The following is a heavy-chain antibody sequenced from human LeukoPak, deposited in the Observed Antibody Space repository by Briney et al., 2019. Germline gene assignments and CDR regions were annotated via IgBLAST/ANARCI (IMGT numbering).Heavy chain of an antibody. J-gene: IGHJ6*03. Sequence: SETLSLTCTVSGGSISSYYWSWIRQPPGKGLEWIGYIYYSGSTNYNPSLKSRVTISVDTSKNQFSLKLSSVTAADTAVYYCARVVTYYYYMDVWGKGTTVTVSS. V-gene: IGHV4-59*01. CDR1: GGSISSYY. CDR3: ARVVTYYYYMDV. CDR2: IYYSGST.